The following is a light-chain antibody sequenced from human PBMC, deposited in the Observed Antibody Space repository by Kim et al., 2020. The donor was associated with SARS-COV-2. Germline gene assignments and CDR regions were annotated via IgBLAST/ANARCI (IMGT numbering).Light chain of an antibody. CDR1: SSDIGGYNY. J-gene: IGLJ3*02. CDR2: VVT. CDR3: ASHSGANTWV. Sequence: GQSVTITCTGTSSDIGGYNYVSWYVQHPGLAPKVLIYVVTNRPSGVSDRLSGSKSGSTASLTISGLQAEDEADYYCASHSGANTWVFGGGTKVTVL. V-gene: IGLV2-14*03.